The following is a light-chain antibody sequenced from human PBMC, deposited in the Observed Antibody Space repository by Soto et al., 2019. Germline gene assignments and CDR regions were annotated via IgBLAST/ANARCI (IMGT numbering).Light chain of an antibody. CDR1: SCNIGNNY. J-gene: IGLJ3*02. V-gene: IGLV1-51*01. CDR3: GTWDSSLTARV. CDR2: DND. Sequence: QSALTQPPSVSAAPGQKVTISCSRSSCNIGNNYVSWYQQVPGTAPKLLIYDNDKRPSGIPDRFSGSKSGTSATLGITGLQTGDEADYYCGTWDSSLTARVFGGGTKLTV.